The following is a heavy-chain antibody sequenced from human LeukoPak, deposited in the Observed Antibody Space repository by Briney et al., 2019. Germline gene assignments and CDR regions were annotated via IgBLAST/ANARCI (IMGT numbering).Heavy chain of an antibody. CDR3: ARGGYSSSWVTDYYYYMDV. CDR1: GDSISSYY. D-gene: IGHD6-13*01. Sequence: SETLSLTCTVSGDSISSYYWSWIRQPPGKGLEWIGYIYYSGSTNYNPSLKSRVTISVDTSKNQFSLKLSSVTAADTAVYYCARGGYSSSWVTDYYYYMDVWGKGTTVTVSS. CDR2: IYYSGST. V-gene: IGHV4-59*01. J-gene: IGHJ6*03.